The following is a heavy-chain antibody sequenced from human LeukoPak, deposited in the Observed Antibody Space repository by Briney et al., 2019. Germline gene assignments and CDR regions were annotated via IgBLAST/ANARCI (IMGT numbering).Heavy chain of an antibody. V-gene: IGHV3-9*03. J-gene: IGHJ6*03. CDR2: ISWNSGSI. D-gene: IGHD5-12*01. CDR3: AILHNRGYSGYESMDV. CDR1: GFTFDDYA. Sequence: GRSLRLSCAASGFTFDDYAMHWVRQVPGKGLEWVSGISWNSGSIGYADSVKGRFTISRDNARNSLYLQMNSLRAEDMALYYCAILHNRGYSGYESMDVWGKGTTVTVSS.